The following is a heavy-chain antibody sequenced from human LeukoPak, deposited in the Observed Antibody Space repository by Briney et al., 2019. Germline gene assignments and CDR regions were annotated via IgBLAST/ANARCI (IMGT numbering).Heavy chain of an antibody. V-gene: IGHV3-23*01. Sequence: GGSLRLSCAGSGYTFSSYWMHWVRQAPGKGLEWVSAISGSGGSTYYADSVKGRFTISRDNSKNTLYLQMNSLRAEDTAVYYCAKAVYYYDSSGYYLEYFQHWGQGTLVTVSS. CDR2: ISGSGGST. CDR1: GYTFSSYW. J-gene: IGHJ1*01. D-gene: IGHD3-22*01. CDR3: AKAVYYYDSSGYYLEYFQH.